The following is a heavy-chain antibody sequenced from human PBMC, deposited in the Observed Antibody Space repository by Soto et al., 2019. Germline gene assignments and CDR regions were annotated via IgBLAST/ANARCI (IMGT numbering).Heavy chain of an antibody. D-gene: IGHD1-1*01. V-gene: IGHV3-30*18. CDR2: ISYDGKVA. CDR3: AKEGPLTNSYFDY. CDR1: GFTFSSYG. J-gene: IGHJ4*02. Sequence: QVQLVESGGGVVQPGRSLRLSCAASGFTFSSYGMHWVRQAPGKGLEWVTVISYDGKVAYYADSVKGRFTISRDNSKNTLYLQMNSLRTEDTAMYYCAKEGPLTNSYFDYWGQGTLVTVSS.